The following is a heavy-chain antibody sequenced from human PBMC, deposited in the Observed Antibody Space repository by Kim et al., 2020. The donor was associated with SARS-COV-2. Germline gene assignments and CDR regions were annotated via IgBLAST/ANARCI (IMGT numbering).Heavy chain of an antibody. CDR2: IYPGDSDT. CDR1: GYSFTSYW. V-gene: IGHV5-51*01. CDR3: ARHLKTTVTTFGFMDV. D-gene: IGHD4-17*01. Sequence: GESLKISCKGSGYSFTSYWIGWVRQMPGKGLEWMGIIYPGDSDTRYSPSFQGQVTISADKSISTAYLQWSSLKASDTAMYYCARHLKTTVTTFGFMDVWGQGTTVTVSS. J-gene: IGHJ6*02.